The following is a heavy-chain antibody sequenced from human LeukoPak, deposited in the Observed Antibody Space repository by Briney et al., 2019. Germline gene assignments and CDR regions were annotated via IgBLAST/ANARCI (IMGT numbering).Heavy chain of an antibody. V-gene: IGHV6-1*01. Sequence: SQTLSLTCAISGDSVSINSAAWNWIRQSPSRGLEWLGRTYQRSKLYNDYAVSVKSRITINPDISKNQFSLQLNSVTPEDTAVYYCARSPSPYSSGWYFDYWGQGTLVTVSS. CDR1: GDSVSINSAA. J-gene: IGHJ4*02. CDR2: TYQRSKLYN. CDR3: ARSPSPYSSGWYFDY. D-gene: IGHD6-19*01.